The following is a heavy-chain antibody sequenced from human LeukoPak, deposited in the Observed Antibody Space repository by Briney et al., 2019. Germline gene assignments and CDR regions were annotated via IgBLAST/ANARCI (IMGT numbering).Heavy chain of an antibody. CDR1: GYTFTGYG. CDR2: ISAYNGNT. J-gene: IGHJ4*02. CDR3: ARDRKYYYDSSGFPRIDY. D-gene: IGHD3-22*01. Sequence: ASVKVSCKASGYTFTGYGISWVRQAPGQGVEWMGWISAYNGNTKYAQKLQGRVTMTTDTSTSTAYMELRSLRSDDTAVYYCARDRKYYYDSSGFPRIDYWGQGTLVTVSS. V-gene: IGHV1-18*01.